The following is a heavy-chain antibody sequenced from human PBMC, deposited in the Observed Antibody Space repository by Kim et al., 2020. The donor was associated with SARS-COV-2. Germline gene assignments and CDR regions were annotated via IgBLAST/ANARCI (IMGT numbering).Heavy chain of an antibody. V-gene: IGHV3-11*01. J-gene: IGHJ4*02. D-gene: IGHD2-2*01. CDR1: GFTLSDFY. Sequence: GGSLRLSCAASGFTLSDFYMSWIRQTPGQGLEWLAFIGRSGSSIYYADSVKGRFTITRDNAKNSVYLQKNSQRAADTAVYYCARGNQGPAGPPLQYWDQ. CDR3: ARGNQGPAGPPLQY. CDR2: IGRSGSSI.